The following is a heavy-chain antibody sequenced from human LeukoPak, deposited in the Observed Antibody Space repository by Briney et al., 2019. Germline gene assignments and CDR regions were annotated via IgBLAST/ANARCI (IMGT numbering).Heavy chain of an antibody. Sequence: SAITSNGGTTYYANSVKGRFTISRDNSKNTLYLQMGSLRAEDMAVYYCARGARHPKVTLDYWGQGTLVTVSS. CDR3: ARGARHPKVTLDY. CDR2: ITSNGGTT. D-gene: IGHD5-18*01. J-gene: IGHJ4*02. V-gene: IGHV3-64*01.